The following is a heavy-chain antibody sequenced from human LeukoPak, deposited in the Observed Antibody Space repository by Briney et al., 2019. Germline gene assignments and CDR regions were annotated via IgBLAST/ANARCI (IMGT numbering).Heavy chain of an antibody. CDR2: ISWDGGST. V-gene: IGHV3-43*01. CDR1: GFTFDDYT. D-gene: IGHD6-13*01. CDR3: AKDVAAAGTDYYMDV. Sequence: GGSLRLSCAASGFTFDDYTMHWVRQAPGKGLEWVSLISWDGGSTYYADSVKGRFTISRDNSKNSLYLQMNSLRTEDTALYYCAKDVAAAGTDYYMDVWGKGTTVTVSS. J-gene: IGHJ6*03.